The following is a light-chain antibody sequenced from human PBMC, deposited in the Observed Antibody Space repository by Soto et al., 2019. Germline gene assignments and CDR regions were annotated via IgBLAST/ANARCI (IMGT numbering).Light chain of an antibody. V-gene: IGKV1-33*01. Sequence: DIQMTQSPSSLSVSVGDRVTITCQASQDTSNYLNWYQQKPGKAPKLLIYDASNLETGVPSRFSGSVSGTDFTFTISSLQPEDIATYYCQQYDNLPITFGQGTRLEIK. J-gene: IGKJ5*01. CDR2: DAS. CDR1: QDTSNY. CDR3: QQYDNLPIT.